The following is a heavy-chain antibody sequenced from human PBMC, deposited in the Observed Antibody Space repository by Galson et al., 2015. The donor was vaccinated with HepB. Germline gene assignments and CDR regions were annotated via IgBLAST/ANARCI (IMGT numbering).Heavy chain of an antibody. CDR1: GFTCTNYG. D-gene: IGHD2-21*01. V-gene: IGHV1-18*01. CDR3: ARDVSGDRGRAPGN. Sequence: SVKVSCKASGFTCTNYGITWVRQAPGQGLEWVGWISAYNGNLNYGQRFQGRVTMTTDTSTSTAYMELRSLTSDDTAVYYCARDVSGDRGRAPGNLGQGTLVIVAS. J-gene: IGHJ1*01. CDR2: ISAYNGNL.